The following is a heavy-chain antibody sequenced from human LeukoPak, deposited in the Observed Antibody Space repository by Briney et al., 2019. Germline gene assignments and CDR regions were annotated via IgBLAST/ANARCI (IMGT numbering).Heavy chain of an antibody. CDR3: ATHPPKVCTGGSCTDY. J-gene: IGHJ4*02. Sequence: SETLSLTCTVSGGSISSYSRSWIRQPPGKGLEWIGYIYYSGSTNYNPSLKSRVTISVDMSKNQFSLKLSSVTAADTAVYYCATHPPKVCTGGSCTDYWGQGTLVTVSS. CDR2: IYYSGST. V-gene: IGHV4-59*01. D-gene: IGHD2-15*01. CDR1: GGSISSYS.